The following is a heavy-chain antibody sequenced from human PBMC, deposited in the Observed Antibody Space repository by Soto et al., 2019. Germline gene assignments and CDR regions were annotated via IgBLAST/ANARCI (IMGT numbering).Heavy chain of an antibody. CDR3: THSHHLYDGSAGYFDF. CDR2: LYWNDDE. CDR1: GFSLSSSGVG. V-gene: IGHV2-5*01. Sequence: QITLKESGPALVKPTQTLTLTCAFSGFSLSSSGVGVGWIRQPPGKAPEWLALLYWNDDERYSPSLRSRLTITKTTSKTQVVLTMTNMDPVDTATYYCTHSHHLYDGSAGYFDFWGQGTLVTVSS. J-gene: IGHJ4*02. D-gene: IGHD3-22*01.